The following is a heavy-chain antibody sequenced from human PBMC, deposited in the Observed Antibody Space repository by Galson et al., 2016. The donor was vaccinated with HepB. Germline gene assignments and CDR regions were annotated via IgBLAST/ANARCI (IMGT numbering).Heavy chain of an antibody. J-gene: IGHJ3*02. CDR1: GFTFTSYN. CDR2: ISSGSSNL. D-gene: IGHD3-3*01. CDR3: TKKRSTSECAIDAFDI. Sequence: SLRLSCATSGFTFTSYNMNWVRQAPGKGLEWVSSISSGSSNLYYADSVRGRLTITRDNAKKLSYLQLNSLRAEDTAMYYWTKKRSTSECAIDAFDIWGQGTMVAVSS. V-gene: IGHV3-21*01.